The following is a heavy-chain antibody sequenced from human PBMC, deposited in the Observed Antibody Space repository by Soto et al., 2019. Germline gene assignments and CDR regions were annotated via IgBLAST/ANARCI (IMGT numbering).Heavy chain of an antibody. CDR1: GFTFSNYG. V-gene: IGHV3-30*18. D-gene: IGHD6-13*01. CDR3: AKDQFWSSIWYPYGLDV. CDR2: ISYDGSNK. Sequence: GGSLRLSCAASGFTFSNYGMHWVRQAPGKGLEWVAFISYDGSNKNYADSVKGRLTISRDNSENTLYLQMNSLRAEDTAVFYCAKDQFWSSIWYPYGLDVWGQGTTVTVSS. J-gene: IGHJ6*02.